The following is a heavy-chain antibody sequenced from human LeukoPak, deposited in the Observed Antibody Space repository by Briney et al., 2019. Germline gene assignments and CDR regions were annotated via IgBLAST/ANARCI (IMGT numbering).Heavy chain of an antibody. CDR3: ARDGDTTSKVDY. Sequence: GGSLRLSCAASGFTFSDYCMSWIRQAPGKGLEWISYITRSGGFYADSVKGRFTISRDNAKNSLYLQMNSLRVEDTAAYYCARDGDTTSKVDYLGQGTLVTVSS. CDR2: ITRSGG. V-gene: IGHV3-11*01. J-gene: IGHJ4*02. CDR1: GFTFSDYC. D-gene: IGHD7-27*01.